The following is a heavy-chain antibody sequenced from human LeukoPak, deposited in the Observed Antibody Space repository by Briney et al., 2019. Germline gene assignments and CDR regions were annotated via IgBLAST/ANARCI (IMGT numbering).Heavy chain of an antibody. CDR1: GGSINNYY. Sequence: PSETLSLTCTVSGGSINNYYWSWIRQPPGKGLEWIGYIYYSGSTNYNPSLKSRLTISVDTSKNQFSLKLSSVTAADTAVYYCARYYYVSGSYYFDYWGQGTLVTASS. V-gene: IGHV4-59*01. J-gene: IGHJ4*02. CDR3: ARYYYVSGSYYFDY. CDR2: IYYSGST. D-gene: IGHD3-10*01.